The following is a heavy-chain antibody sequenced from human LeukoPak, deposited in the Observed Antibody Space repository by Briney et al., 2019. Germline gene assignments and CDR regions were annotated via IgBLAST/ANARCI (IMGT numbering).Heavy chain of an antibody. D-gene: IGHD2-2*01. Sequence: SETLSLTCAVYGGSFSGYYWSWIRQPPGKGLEWIGEINHSGSTNYNPSLKSRVTISVDTSENQFSLKLSSVTAADTAVYYCARVGIYCSSTSCYYYYGMDVWGQGTTVTVSS. V-gene: IGHV4-34*01. J-gene: IGHJ6*02. CDR3: ARVGIYCSSTSCYYYYGMDV. CDR2: INHSGST. CDR1: GGSFSGYY.